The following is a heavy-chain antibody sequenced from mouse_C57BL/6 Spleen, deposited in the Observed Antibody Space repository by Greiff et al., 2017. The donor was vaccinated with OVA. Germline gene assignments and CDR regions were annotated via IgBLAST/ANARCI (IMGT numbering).Heavy chain of an antibody. CDR2: IWSGGST. V-gene: IGHV2-4*01. J-gene: IGHJ1*03. D-gene: IGHD1-1*01. CDR3: AKNCYGSSYWYFDV. CDR1: GFSLTSYG. Sequence: VQLQESGPGLVQPSQSLSITCTVSGFSLTSYGVHWVRQPPGKGLEWLGVIWSGGSTDYNAAFISRLSISKDNSKSQVFFKMNSLQADDTAIYYCAKNCYGSSYWYFDVWGTGTTVTVSS.